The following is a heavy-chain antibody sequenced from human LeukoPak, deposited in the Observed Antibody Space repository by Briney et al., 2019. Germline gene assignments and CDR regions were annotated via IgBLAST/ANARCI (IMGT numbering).Heavy chain of an antibody. CDR3: AKKQTTTVTTLDY. Sequence: GGSLRLSCVASGFTFANFAMSWVRQAPGKGLEWVSDISDRGGIKNYADSVKGRFTISRDNSNNTLYLQMNSLRAEDTAVYFCAKKQTTTVTTLDYWGQGTLVTVSS. D-gene: IGHD4-17*01. CDR2: ISDRGGIK. V-gene: IGHV3-23*01. J-gene: IGHJ4*02. CDR1: GFTFANFA.